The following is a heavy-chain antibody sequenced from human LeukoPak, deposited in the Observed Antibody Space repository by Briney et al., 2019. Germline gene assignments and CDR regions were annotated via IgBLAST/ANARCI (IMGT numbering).Heavy chain of an antibody. J-gene: IGHJ6*03. CDR1: GGSFSGYY. CDR2: INHSGGT. Sequence: PSETLSLTCAVYGGSFSGYYWSWIRQPPGKGLEWIGEINHSGGTKYNPSLKSRVTISVDTSKNQFSLKLSSVTAADTAVYYCAKGYGWEASYYYYYMDVWGKGTTVTISS. V-gene: IGHV4-34*01. CDR3: AKGYGWEASYYYYYMDV. D-gene: IGHD1-26*01.